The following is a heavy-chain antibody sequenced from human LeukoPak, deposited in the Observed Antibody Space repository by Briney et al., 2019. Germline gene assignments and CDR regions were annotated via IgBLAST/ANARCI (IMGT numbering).Heavy chain of an antibody. Sequence: QPGGSLRLSCAASGFTFSSYEMNWVRQAPGKGLEWVSYISSSGSTIYYADSVKGRFTISRGNAKNSLYLQMNSLRAEDTAVYYCARGQSYLSYWGQGTLVTVSS. CDR3: ARGQSYLSY. CDR2: ISSSGSTI. D-gene: IGHD1-26*01. CDR1: GFTFSSYE. J-gene: IGHJ4*02. V-gene: IGHV3-48*03.